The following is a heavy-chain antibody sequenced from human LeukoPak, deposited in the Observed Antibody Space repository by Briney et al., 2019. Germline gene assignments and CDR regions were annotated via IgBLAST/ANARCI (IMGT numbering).Heavy chain of an antibody. CDR1: GFTFSSDG. CDR2: ISYDGNNK. CDR3: AKVGPSSGYAADY. D-gene: IGHD5-12*01. V-gene: IGHV3-30*18. Sequence: GGSLRLSCAASGFTFSSDGMRWGRQAPGKGLERVAVISYDGNNKYYADSVKGRFTISRDNSKNTLYLQMNSLRPEDTAVYYCAKVGPSSGYAADYWGQGILVTVSS. J-gene: IGHJ4*02.